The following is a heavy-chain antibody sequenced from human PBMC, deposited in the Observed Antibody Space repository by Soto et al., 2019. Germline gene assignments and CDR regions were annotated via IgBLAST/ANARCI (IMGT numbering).Heavy chain of an antibody. CDR2: TYYRSKWYS. CDR1: GATVYSNSAA. CDR3: ARGPTALDP. D-gene: IGHD4-17*01. J-gene: IGHJ5*02. V-gene: IGHV6-1*01. Sequence: TLPLTGPTPGATVYSNSAAWNWIRQSPSRGLEWLGRTYYRSKWYSVYAVSVKGRITIKPDKSKNQFSLQLNSVTPEDTAVYYCARGPTALDPWGQGSLVTVSS.